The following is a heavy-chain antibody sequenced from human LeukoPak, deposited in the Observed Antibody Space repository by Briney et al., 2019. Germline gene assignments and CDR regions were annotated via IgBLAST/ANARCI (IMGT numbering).Heavy chain of an antibody. Sequence: PAGTLRLSCAASGFTFRMYAMSWVRQAPGKGLEWVSSISGTGGNTYYADSVKGRFTISRDNSKNTLHLQMNSLRAEDTAVYYCAKVLSGSQDSWGQGTLVTAFS. J-gene: IGHJ4*02. D-gene: IGHD1-26*01. CDR2: ISGTGGNT. CDR3: AKVLSGSQDS. V-gene: IGHV3-23*01. CDR1: GFTFRMYA.